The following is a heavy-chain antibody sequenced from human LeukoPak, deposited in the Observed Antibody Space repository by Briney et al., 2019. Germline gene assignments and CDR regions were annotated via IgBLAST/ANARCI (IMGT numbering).Heavy chain of an antibody. Sequence: SETLSHTCTVSGGSISSSSYYWGWIRQPPGKGLEWIGSIYYSGSTYYNPSLKSRVTISVDTSKNQFSLKLSSVTAADTAVYYCARHGGYCSSTSCRRNWFDPWGQGTLVTVSS. V-gene: IGHV4-39*01. D-gene: IGHD2-2*03. CDR1: GGSISSSSYY. CDR3: ARHGGYCSSTSCRRNWFDP. CDR2: IYYSGST. J-gene: IGHJ5*02.